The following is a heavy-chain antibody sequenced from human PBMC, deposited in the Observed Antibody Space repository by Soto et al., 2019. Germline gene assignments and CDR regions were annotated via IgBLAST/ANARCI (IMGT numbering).Heavy chain of an antibody. D-gene: IGHD3-22*01. Sequence: GGSLRLSCAASGFTFSSYWMSWVRQAPGKGLEWVANIKQDGSEKYYVDSVKGRFTISRDNAKNSLYLQMNSLRAEDTAVYYCARVGRYYYDSSGYPYYYGMDVWGQGTTVTVSS. CDR3: ARVGRYYYDSSGYPYYYGMDV. CDR1: GFTFSSYW. J-gene: IGHJ6*02. V-gene: IGHV3-7*01. CDR2: IKQDGSEK.